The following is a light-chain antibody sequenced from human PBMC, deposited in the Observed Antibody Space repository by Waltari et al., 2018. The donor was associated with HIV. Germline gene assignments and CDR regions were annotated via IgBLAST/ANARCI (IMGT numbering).Light chain of an antibody. V-gene: IGLV3-25*03. CDR2: KDT. Sequence: SYELTQPPSVSVSPGQTARITCSGDALPKQYAYWYQPMPVQAPVLWIYKDTERPSGIPERFSCSSSGTTATLTIIGVQAQDEADYHCQSADSNATLWVFGGGTKLTVL. CDR1: ALPKQY. J-gene: IGLJ3*02. CDR3: QSADSNATLWV.